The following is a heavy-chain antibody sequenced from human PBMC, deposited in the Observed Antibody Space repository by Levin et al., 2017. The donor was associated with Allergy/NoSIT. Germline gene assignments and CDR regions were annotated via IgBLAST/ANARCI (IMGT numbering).Heavy chain of an antibody. CDR3: ARTHHDSGYSVAIDLKWFDP. J-gene: IGHJ5*02. Sequence: GGSLRLSCKGSGSNFGNNWINWVRQMPGKGLEWMGRIDPGDSHTNYSPSFRGHVTISADKSIDTAYLQWSSLKASDTAMYFCARTHHDSGYSVAIDLKWFDPWGQGTLVTVSS. CDR2: IDPGDSHT. D-gene: IGHD2-15*01. CDR1: GSNFGNNW. V-gene: IGHV5-10-1*01.